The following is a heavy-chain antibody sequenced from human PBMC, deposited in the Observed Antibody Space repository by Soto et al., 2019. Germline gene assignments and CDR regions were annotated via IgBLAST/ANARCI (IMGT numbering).Heavy chain of an antibody. CDR2: IIPIFGTA. J-gene: IGHJ4*02. D-gene: IGHD6-19*01. Sequence: GAPVKVSCKASGGTFRSYAISWGRQAPGQGLEWMGGIIPIFGTANYAQKFQGRVTITADESTSTAYMELSSLRSEDTAVYYCAREVSSGRLDYWGQGTLVTVSS. CDR1: GGTFRSYA. CDR3: AREVSSGRLDY. V-gene: IGHV1-69*13.